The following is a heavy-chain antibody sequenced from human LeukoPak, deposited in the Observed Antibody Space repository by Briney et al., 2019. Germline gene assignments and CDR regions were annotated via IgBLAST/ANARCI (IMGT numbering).Heavy chain of an antibody. CDR1: GYTFTGYY. Sequence: ASVKVSCKASGYTFTGYYMHWVRQAPGQGLEWMGWINPNSGGTNYAQNFQGRVTMTRDTSISTAYMELSRLRSDDTAVYYCARGYYDFWSGPIARLYYFDYWGQGTLVTVSS. CDR3: ARGYYDFWSGPIARLYYFDY. V-gene: IGHV1-2*02. D-gene: IGHD3-3*01. J-gene: IGHJ4*02. CDR2: INPNSGGT.